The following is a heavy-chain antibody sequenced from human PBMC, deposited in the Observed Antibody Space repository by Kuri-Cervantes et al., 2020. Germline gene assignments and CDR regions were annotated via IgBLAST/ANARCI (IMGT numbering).Heavy chain of an antibody. CDR2: INHSGST. CDR3: ARGQTGYYNNDAFDV. CDR1: GGSFSGYY. V-gene: IGHV4-34*01. J-gene: IGHJ3*01. Sequence: ESLKISCAVYGGSFSGYYWSWIRQPPGKGLEWIGEINHSGSTNYNPSLKSRVTISVDTSKNQFSLKLSSVTAADTAVYYCARGQTGYYNNDAFDVWGQGTLVTVSS. D-gene: IGHD3-9*01.